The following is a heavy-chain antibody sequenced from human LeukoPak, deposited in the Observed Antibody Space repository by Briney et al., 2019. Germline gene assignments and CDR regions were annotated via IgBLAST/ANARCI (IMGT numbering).Heavy chain of an antibody. CDR1: GFTFSSYA. V-gene: IGHV3-30-3*01. Sequence: GGSLRLSCAASGFTFSSYAMHWVRQAPGKGLEWVAVISYDGSNKYYADSVKGRFTISRDNSKNTLYPQMNSLRAEDTAVYYCAKDGGSSSWYFDYWGQGTLVTVSS. CDR2: ISYDGSNK. D-gene: IGHD6-13*01. J-gene: IGHJ4*02. CDR3: AKDGGSSSWYFDY.